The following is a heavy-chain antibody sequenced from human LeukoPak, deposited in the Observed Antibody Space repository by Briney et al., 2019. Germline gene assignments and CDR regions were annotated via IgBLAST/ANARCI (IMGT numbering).Heavy chain of an antibody. D-gene: IGHD5-24*01. V-gene: IGHV1-69*01. J-gene: IGHJ4*02. CDR1: GGTFSSYA. CDR3: ARAPLGMATIDFDY. Sequence: ASVKVSCKASGGTFSSYAISWVRQAPGQGLEWMGGIIPIFGTANYAQKFQGRVTITADESTSTAYMELSSLRSEDTAVYYCARAPLGMATIDFDYWGQGTLVTVSS. CDR2: IIPIFGTA.